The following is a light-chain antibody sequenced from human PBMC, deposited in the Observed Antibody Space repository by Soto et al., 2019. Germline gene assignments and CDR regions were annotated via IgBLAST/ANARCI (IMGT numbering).Light chain of an antibody. CDR2: GAS. Sequence: EIVLTQSPGTLSLSPGERATLSCRASQSVSSSYLAWYQQKPGQAPRLLIYGASSRATGIPDRFSGSGSGTDFSLTISRLEPESFAVYYCQQYGISPLFTFGPGTKVDIK. V-gene: IGKV3-20*01. CDR3: QQYGISPLFT. CDR1: QSVSSSY. J-gene: IGKJ3*01.